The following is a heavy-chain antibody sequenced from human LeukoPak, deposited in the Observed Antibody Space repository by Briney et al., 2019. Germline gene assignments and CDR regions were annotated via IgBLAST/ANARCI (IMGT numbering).Heavy chain of an antibody. CDR2: INPNSGGT. CDR1: GYTFTGYY. CDR3: ARELYYYDSSGYYRVHWFDP. V-gene: IGHV1-2*02. D-gene: IGHD3-22*01. Sequence: GASVKVSCKASGYTFTGYYMHWVRQAPGQGLEWMGWINPNSGGTNYAQKFQGRVTMTRDTSISTAYMELSRLRSDDTAVYYCARELYYYDSSGYYRVHWFDPWGQGALVTVSS. J-gene: IGHJ5*02.